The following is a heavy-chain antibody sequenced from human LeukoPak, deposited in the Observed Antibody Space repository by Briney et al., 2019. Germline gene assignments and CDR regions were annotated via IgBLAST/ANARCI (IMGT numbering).Heavy chain of an antibody. CDR3: ARVLSAASSWALDY. V-gene: IGHV3-15*01. CDR1: GFTFSNAW. CDR2: IKSKTDGGTT. J-gene: IGHJ4*02. D-gene: IGHD2-15*01. Sequence: GGSLRLSCAASGFTFSNAWMSWVRQAPGKGLEWVGRIKSKTDGGTTDYAAPVKGRFTISRDDSKNTLYLQMNSLKTEDTAVYYCARVLSAASSWALDYWGQGTLVTVSS.